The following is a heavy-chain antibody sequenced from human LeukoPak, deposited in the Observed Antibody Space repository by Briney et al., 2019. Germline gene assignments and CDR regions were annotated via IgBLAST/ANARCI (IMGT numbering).Heavy chain of an antibody. J-gene: IGHJ4*02. Sequence: SETLSLTCTVSGGSISSWYWSWIRQPPGKGLEWIGYIYGSGSTNYNPSLKSRVTMSIDTSKNQFSLKLTSVTAADTVTYYCARETSLAGFASGLGFNYWGQGILVTVSS. CDR3: ARETSLAGFASGLGFNY. CDR2: IYGSGST. D-gene: IGHD6-19*01. V-gene: IGHV4-59*01. CDR1: GGSISSWY.